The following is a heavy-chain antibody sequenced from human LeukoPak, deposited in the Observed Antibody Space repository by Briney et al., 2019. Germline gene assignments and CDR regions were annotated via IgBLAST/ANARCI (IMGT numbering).Heavy chain of an antibody. Sequence: GGSLRLSCEPPGFTFSNYGFHWVRQPPGKGLEWVAFISYGDTGKQYADSVKGRFTISRDDSKYTLFLHMDSLTDEDTATYYCAKKEVRVTTLAPDAFDYWGQGTLVTVSS. CDR1: GFTFSNYG. J-gene: IGHJ4*02. D-gene: IGHD4-17*01. CDR2: ISYGDTGK. V-gene: IGHV3-33*05. CDR3: AKKEVRVTTLAPDAFDY.